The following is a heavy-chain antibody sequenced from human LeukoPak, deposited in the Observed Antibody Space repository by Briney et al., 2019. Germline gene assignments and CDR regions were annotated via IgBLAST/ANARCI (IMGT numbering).Heavy chain of an antibody. J-gene: IGHJ4*02. V-gene: IGHV6-1*01. CDR2: IYYRSKWYN. CDR1: GDSVSNNSAA. D-gene: IGHD6-19*01. Sequence: SQTLSLTCAISGDSVSNNSAAWNWIRQSPSRGLEWLGRIYYRSKWYNDYAVSVKSRITINPDTSKNQFSLQVNSVTPEDTAVYYCARAPTPIIAVAGSFDYWGQGTLVTVSS. CDR3: ARAPTPIIAVAGSFDY.